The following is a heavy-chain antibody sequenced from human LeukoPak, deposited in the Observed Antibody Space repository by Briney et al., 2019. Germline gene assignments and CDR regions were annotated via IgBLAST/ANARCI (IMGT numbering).Heavy chain of an antibody. CDR3: AKGFMIVVAHDAFDI. CDR1: GFTFSSYG. CDR2: IWYDGSNK. Sequence: GRSLRLSCAASGFTFSSYGMHWVRQAPGKGLEWVAVIWYDGSNKYYADSVKGRFTISRDNSKNTLYLQMNSLRAEDTAVYYCAKGFMIVVAHDAFDIWGQGTMVTVSS. V-gene: IGHV3-33*06. J-gene: IGHJ3*02. D-gene: IGHD3-22*01.